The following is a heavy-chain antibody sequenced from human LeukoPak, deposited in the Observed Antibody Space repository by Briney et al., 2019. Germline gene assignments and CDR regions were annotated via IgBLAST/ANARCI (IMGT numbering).Heavy chain of an antibody. J-gene: IGHJ4*02. CDR2: IRYDGNNQ. CDR3: AKDHAGTLEWLYDY. V-gene: IGHV3-30*02. D-gene: IGHD3-3*01. CDR1: RFTFSSSG. Sequence: GGSLRLSCAASRFTFSSSGMHWVRQAPGKGLDWVAFIRYDGNNQYYADSVKGRFTISRDNSKNTLYLQMNSLRAEDTAVYYCAKDHAGTLEWLYDYWGQGTLVTVSS.